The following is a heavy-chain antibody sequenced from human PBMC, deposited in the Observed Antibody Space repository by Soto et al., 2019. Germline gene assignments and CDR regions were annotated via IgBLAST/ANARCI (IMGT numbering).Heavy chain of an antibody. J-gene: IGHJ5*02. Sequence: GXPGKVSYNAAGYSLTSYGIIWVRQAPGQGLEWMGWISAYNGNTNYAQKLQGRVTMTTDTSTSTAYMELRSLRSDDTAVYYCARDSSGWYGIRPWGQGTLVTV. D-gene: IGHD6-19*01. V-gene: IGHV1-18*04. CDR3: ARDSSGWYGIRP. CDR1: GYSLTSYG. CDR2: ISAYNGNT.